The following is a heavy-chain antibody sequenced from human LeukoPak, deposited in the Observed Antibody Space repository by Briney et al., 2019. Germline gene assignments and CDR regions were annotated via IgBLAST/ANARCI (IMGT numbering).Heavy chain of an antibody. CDR2: ISAYNGNT. Sequence: ASVKVSCKASGYTFTSYGISWVRQAPGQGLEWMGWISAYNGNTNYAQKLQGRVTMTTDTSTSTVYMELRSLRSDDTAVYYCARDPPRIVVVVAATNYYGMDVWGQGTTVTVSS. J-gene: IGHJ6*02. CDR1: GYTFTSYG. CDR3: ARDPPRIVVVVAATNYYGMDV. D-gene: IGHD2-15*01. V-gene: IGHV1-18*01.